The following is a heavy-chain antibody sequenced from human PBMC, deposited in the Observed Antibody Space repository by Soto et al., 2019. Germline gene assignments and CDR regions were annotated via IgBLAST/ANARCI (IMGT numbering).Heavy chain of an antibody. CDR3: ARESEDLTSNFDY. J-gene: IGHJ4*02. V-gene: IGHV3-21*06. Sequence: GSLRLSCAASGFTFTRDSMNWVRQAPGKVLEWVSSISSTTNYIYYGDSMKGRFTISRDNAKNSLYLEMNSLRAEDTAVYYCARESEDLTSNFDYWGQGTLVTVS. CDR2: ISSTTNYI. CDR1: GFTFTRDS.